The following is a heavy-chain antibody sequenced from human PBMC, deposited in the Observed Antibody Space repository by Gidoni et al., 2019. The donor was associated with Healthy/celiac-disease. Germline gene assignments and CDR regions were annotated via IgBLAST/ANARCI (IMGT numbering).Heavy chain of an antibody. CDR2: IYTSGST. Sequence: QVQLQESGPGLVKPSETLSLTCTVSGGSISSYYWSWIRQPAGKGLEWIGRIYTSGSTHYNPSLKSRVTMSVDTSKNQFSLKLSSVTAADTAVYYCARDTPYDSSGPAFRYWGQGTLVTVSS. V-gene: IGHV4-4*07. CDR3: ARDTPYDSSGPAFRY. D-gene: IGHD3-22*01. CDR1: GGSISSYY. J-gene: IGHJ4*02.